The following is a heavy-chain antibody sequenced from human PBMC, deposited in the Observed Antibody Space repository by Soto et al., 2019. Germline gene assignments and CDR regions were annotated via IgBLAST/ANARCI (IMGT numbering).Heavy chain of an antibody. V-gene: IGHV4-31*03. J-gene: IGHJ4*02. CDR3: ARSPVTTFWSLDY. D-gene: IGHD4-17*01. Sequence: SETLSLTCTVSGGSISSGGYYWSWIRHHPGKGLEWIGYIYYSGSTYYNPSLKSRVTISVDTSKNQFSLKLSSVTAADTAVYYCARSPVTTFWSLDYWGQGTLVTVSS. CDR1: GGSISSGGYY. CDR2: IYYSGST.